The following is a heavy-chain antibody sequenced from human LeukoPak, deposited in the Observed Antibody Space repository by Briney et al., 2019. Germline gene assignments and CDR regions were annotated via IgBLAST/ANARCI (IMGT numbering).Heavy chain of an antibody. J-gene: IGHJ4*02. CDR3: ARGGLYGSFDY. V-gene: IGHV3-74*01. CDR1: GFTFSSYW. Sequence: PGGSLRLSCAASGFTFSSYWMHWVRQAPGKGLMWVSRIKSDGRSTSYADSVKGRFTISKDNAKNTLYLQMNSLRAEDTAVYYCARGGLYGSFDYWGQGTLVTVSS. D-gene: IGHD4-17*01. CDR2: IKSDGRST.